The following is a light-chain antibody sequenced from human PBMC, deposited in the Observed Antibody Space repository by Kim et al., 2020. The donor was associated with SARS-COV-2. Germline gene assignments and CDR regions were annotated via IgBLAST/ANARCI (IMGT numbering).Light chain of an antibody. CDR2: DVS. V-gene: IGLV2-14*01. CDR3: SSYTTYTTWV. J-gene: IGLJ3*02. CDR1: SSDLGGYDY. Sequence: QSALTQPASVSGSPGQSITISCTGTSSDLGGYDYVSWYQQHPGKAPKLIIYDVSRRPSGVSNRFSASKSGNTASLTISGLQAEDEADYYCSSYTTYTTWVFGGGTQLTV.